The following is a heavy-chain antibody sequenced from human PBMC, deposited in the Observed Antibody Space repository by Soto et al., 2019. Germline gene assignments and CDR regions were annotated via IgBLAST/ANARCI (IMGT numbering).Heavy chain of an antibody. J-gene: IGHJ4*02. CDR1: GGSISSGDYY. CDR3: ARTYYYDSSGSIIDY. Sequence: KPSETLSLTCTVSGGSISSGDYYWSWIRQPPGKGLEWIGYIYYSGSTYYNPSLKSRVTISVDTSKNQFSLKLSSVTAADTAVYYCARTYYYDSSGSIIDYWGQGTLVTVSS. CDR2: IYYSGST. D-gene: IGHD3-22*01. V-gene: IGHV4-30-4*01.